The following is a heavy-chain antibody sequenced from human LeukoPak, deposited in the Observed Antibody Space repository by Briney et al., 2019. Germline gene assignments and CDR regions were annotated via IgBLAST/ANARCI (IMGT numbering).Heavy chain of an antibody. V-gene: IGHV3-74*01. CDR2: INSDGSST. CDR3: ARDVYYGSGSYSNDAFDI. J-gene: IGHJ3*02. Sequence: QPGGSLRLSCAASGFTFSSYWMHWVRQDPGKGLEWVSRINSDGSSTTYADSVKGRFTISRDNAKNTLYLQMNSLRAEDTAVYYCARDVYYGSGSYSNDAFDIWGQGTMVTVSS. CDR1: GFTFSSYW. D-gene: IGHD3-10*01.